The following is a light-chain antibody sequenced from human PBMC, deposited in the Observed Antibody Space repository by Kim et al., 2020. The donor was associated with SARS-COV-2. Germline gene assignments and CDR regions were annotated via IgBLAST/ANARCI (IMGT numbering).Light chain of an antibody. CDR3: QKYDSVPHT. Sequence: SASGGDRVTLTCRASQGISNYVAWYQQKPGKVPKLLIFAASTLQSGGPSRFSGSGSGTDFTLTISSLQPEDVATYYCQKYDSVPHTFGQGTKLEI. CDR2: AAS. V-gene: IGKV1-27*01. J-gene: IGKJ2*01. CDR1: QGISNY.